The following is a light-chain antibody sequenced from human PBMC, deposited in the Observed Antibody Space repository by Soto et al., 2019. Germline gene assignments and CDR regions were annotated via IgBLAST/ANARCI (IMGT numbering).Light chain of an antibody. CDR1: QSIINW. CDR2: GAS. J-gene: IGKJ1*01. V-gene: IGKV1-5*01. Sequence: DVQMTQSPSTLSASVGGRVTITCRASQSIINWLAWYQQKPGKAPKLLIYGASSLESGVPSRFSGSGSGTEFTLTITNLQPDDFATYYCQQYDSFSGTFXQGTKVDIK. CDR3: QQYDSFSGT.